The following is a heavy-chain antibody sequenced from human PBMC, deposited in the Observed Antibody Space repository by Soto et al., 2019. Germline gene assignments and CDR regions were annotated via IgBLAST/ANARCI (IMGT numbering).Heavy chain of an antibody. V-gene: IGHV5-51*01. D-gene: IGHD3-16*01. CDR3: AKRAVLGGGSIDAFDI. CDR2: IYPGDSDT. J-gene: IGHJ3*02. CDR1: GYSFTSYW. Sequence: GESLKISCKGSGYSFTSYWIGWVRQMPGKGLEWMGIIYPGDSDTRYSPSFQGQGTISADKANSTAYLQWSSLKASDTAMYNVAKRAVLGGGSIDAFDIWGQGTMVTVSS.